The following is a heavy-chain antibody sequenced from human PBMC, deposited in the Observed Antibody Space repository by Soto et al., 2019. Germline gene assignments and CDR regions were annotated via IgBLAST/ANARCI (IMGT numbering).Heavy chain of an antibody. CDR1: GGSISSGDYY. D-gene: IGHD2-8*01. J-gene: IGHJ4*01. Sequence: LSLTCTVAGGSISSGDYYWSWIRQPPGKGLEWIGYIYYSGSTYYNPSLRSRVTLSVDTSENQFSLKLSSVTAADTAVYYCAIVGRNGIDYWGQETLVKASS. CDR3: AIVGRNGIDY. CDR2: IYYSGST. V-gene: IGHV4-30-4*01.